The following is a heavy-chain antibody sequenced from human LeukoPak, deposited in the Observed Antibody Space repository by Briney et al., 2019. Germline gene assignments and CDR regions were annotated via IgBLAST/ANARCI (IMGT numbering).Heavy chain of an antibody. CDR1: GYTFKSYG. D-gene: IGHD3-10*01. J-gene: IGHJ6*03. Sequence: APVKVSCKASGYTFKSYGISWVRQAPGQGLEWMGWISTYNGNTNYAQKLQGRVTVTTDTSTSTAYMELRSLRSDDTAVYYCARSVELNYYYMDVWGKGTTVTVSS. CDR2: ISTYNGNT. V-gene: IGHV1-18*01. CDR3: ARSVELNYYYMDV.